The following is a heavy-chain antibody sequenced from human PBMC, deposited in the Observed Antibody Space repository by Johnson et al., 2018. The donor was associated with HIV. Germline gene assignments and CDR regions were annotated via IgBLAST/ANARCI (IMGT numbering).Heavy chain of an antibody. CDR3: ARDQFYSSSWYDPFDI. D-gene: IGHD6-13*01. Sequence: EKLVESGGGLVQPGGSLRLSCAASGFTVSSNYMSWVRQAPGKGLEWVSLINTGGSTYYADSVKGRFTISRDNSKNTLYLQMNSLRAEETAVYYCARDQFYSSSWYDPFDIWGQGTMVTVSS. J-gene: IGHJ3*02. V-gene: IGHV3-66*02. CDR1: GFTVSSNY. CDR2: INTGGST.